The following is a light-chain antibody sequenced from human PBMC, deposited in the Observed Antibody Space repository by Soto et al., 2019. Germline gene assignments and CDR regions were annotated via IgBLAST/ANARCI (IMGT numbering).Light chain of an antibody. CDR1: QSLSKS. J-gene: IGKJ4*02. Sequence: EIVLTQSPATLSLSPWESSTLSFRASQSLSKSLVWYQQKPGQAPRLLIDGASNRATGIPARFSGSGSGTDFTLTISSLEPEDFAVYFCQQRSSWPLTFGGGTKVDIK. CDR3: QQRSSWPLT. CDR2: GAS. V-gene: IGKV3-11*01.